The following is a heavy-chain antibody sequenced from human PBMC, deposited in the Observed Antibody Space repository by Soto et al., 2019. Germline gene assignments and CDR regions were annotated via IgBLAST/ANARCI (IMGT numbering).Heavy chain of an antibody. V-gene: IGHV1-18*01. Sequence: ASLKLSCKSSGYTFTHYGITWIRQAPGQGLEWMGWISPFNGNTNYGQTLQGRVTLTTDTSTSTVYMELRSLRSDDTAVYYCARRWMVRGVMNWFDPWGQGTLVTVSS. CDR1: GYTFTHYG. D-gene: IGHD3-10*01. CDR3: ARRWMVRGVMNWFDP. CDR2: ISPFNGNT. J-gene: IGHJ5*02.